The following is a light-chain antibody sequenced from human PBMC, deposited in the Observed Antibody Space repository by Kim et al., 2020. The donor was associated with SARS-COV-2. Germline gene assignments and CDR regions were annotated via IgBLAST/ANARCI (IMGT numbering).Light chain of an antibody. Sequence: DIQMTQSPSSLSASVGDRVTITCRTSQSISSHLNWYHQKPGRAPKLLISAASTLQGGVPSRFSGSGSETDFTLTISSLQPEDFATYFCQQSYISPCTFGPGTKVDIK. CDR3: QQSYISPCT. V-gene: IGKV1-39*01. J-gene: IGKJ3*01. CDR2: AAS. CDR1: QSISSH.